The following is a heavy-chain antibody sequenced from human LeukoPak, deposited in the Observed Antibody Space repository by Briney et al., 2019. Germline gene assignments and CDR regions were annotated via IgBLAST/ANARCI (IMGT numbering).Heavy chain of an antibody. Sequence: GGSLRLSCAASGFTFSSYAMSWDRQAPGKGLEWVSAISGSGGSTYYADPEKGRFTISRDNPKNTLHLQMNSLRAEDTAVYYCATGDDGIVVVVAATPFDHWGQGTLVTVSS. CDR2: ISGSGGST. J-gene: IGHJ4*02. D-gene: IGHD2-15*01. CDR3: ATGDDGIVVVVAATPFDH. V-gene: IGHV3-23*01. CDR1: GFTFSSYA.